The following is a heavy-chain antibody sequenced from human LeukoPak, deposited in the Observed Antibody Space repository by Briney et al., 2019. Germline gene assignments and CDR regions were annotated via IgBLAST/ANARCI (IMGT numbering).Heavy chain of an antibody. CDR2: ITSNGGST. J-gene: IGHJ4*02. V-gene: IGHV3-64D*09. CDR3: VTLSSGYYRY. CDR1: GFIFSSYP. D-gene: IGHD3-22*01. Sequence: GGSLRLSCSASGFIFSSYPMHWVRQAPGKGLEYVSGITSNGGSTYYADSVKGRFTISRDNSKNTLYLQMSSLRAEYTALYYCVTLSSGYYRYWGQGTLVTVSS.